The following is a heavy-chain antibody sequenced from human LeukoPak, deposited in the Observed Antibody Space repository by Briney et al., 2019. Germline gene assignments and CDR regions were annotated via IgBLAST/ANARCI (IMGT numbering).Heavy chain of an antibody. CDR2: IKQDGSEK. V-gene: IGHV3-7*01. Sequence: PGGSLRLSCAASGFTFSSYWMSWVRQAPGKGLEWVANIKQDGSEKYYVDSVKGRFTISRDKSESTHLLQMNSLRPEDTAVYYCARDGAARLLRYYYYLDVWGKGTAVTVSS. CDR1: GFTFSSYW. J-gene: IGHJ6*03. D-gene: IGHD6-6*01. CDR3: ARDGAARLLRYYYYLDV.